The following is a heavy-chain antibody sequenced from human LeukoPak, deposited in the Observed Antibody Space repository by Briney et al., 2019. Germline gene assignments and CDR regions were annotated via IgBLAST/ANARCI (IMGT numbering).Heavy chain of an antibody. J-gene: IGHJ1*01. CDR3: ARAGYSMDTEYFQH. CDR1: GFTFSTYA. CDR2: ISGSGGNT. V-gene: IGHV3-23*01. Sequence: GGSLRLSCAASGFTFSTYAMSWVRQAPGKGLEWVSGISGSGGNTYYADSVKGRFTISRDNSKNTLYLQMDNLRAEDTAVYYCARAGYSMDTEYFQHWGQGTLVTVSS. D-gene: IGHD5-18*01.